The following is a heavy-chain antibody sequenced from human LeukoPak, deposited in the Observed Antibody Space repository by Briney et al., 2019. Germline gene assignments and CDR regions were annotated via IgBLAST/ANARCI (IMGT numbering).Heavy chain of an antibody. CDR2: MNPNNGNT. D-gene: IGHD5-18*01. V-gene: IGHV1-8*01. CDR3: ARDNGYSYGYIYYFDY. Sequence: ASVKVSCKASGFTFTSYDINWVRQASGQGLEWMGWMNPNNGNTGYAQKFQGRVTMTRDTSISTAYMELRGLRSEDTAVYYCARDNGYSYGYIYYFDYWGQGTLVTVSS. J-gene: IGHJ4*02. CDR1: GFTFTSYD.